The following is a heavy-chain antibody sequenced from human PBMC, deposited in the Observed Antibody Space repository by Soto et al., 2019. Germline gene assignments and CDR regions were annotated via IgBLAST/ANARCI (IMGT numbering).Heavy chain of an antibody. CDR3: AKDKGWVANYFDY. D-gene: IGHD6-19*01. Sequence: PGGSLRLSCAASGFTFSSYGMHWVRQAPGKGLEWVAVISYDGSNKYYADSVKGRFTISRDNSKNTLYLQMNSLRAEDTAVYYCAKDKGWVANYFDYWGQGTLVTVSS. V-gene: IGHV3-30*18. J-gene: IGHJ4*02. CDR1: GFTFSSYG. CDR2: ISYDGSNK.